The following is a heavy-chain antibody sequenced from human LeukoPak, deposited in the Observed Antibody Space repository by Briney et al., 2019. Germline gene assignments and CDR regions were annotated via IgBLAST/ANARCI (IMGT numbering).Heavy chain of an antibody. J-gene: IGHJ4*02. V-gene: IGHV3-9*01. CDR1: GFTFDDYA. CDR3: AKDNLVRS. Sequence: GGSLRLSCAASGFTFDDYAMHWVRQAPGKGLEWVSGISWNSGSISYADSVKGRFTISRDNAKNSLYLQMNSLRAEDTALYYCAKDNLVRSWGQGTLVTVSS. CDR2: ISWNSGSI. D-gene: IGHD3-10*01.